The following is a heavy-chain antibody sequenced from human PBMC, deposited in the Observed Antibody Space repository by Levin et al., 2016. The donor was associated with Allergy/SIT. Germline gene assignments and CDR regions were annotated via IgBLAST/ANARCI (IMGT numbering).Heavy chain of an antibody. V-gene: IGHV4-31*02. Sequence: WIRQPPGKGLEWIGYIYYSGSTYYNPSLKSRVTISVDTSKNQFSLKLSSVTAADTAVYYCARYTAFTTVTTFIENYFDYWGQGTLVTVSS. D-gene: IGHD4-17*01. CDR2: IYYSGST. J-gene: IGHJ4*02. CDR3: ARYTAFTTVTTFIENYFDY.